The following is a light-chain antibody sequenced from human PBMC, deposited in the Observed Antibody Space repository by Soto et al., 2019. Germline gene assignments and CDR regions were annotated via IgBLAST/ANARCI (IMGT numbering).Light chain of an antibody. J-gene: IGKJ2*01. V-gene: IGKV1-39*01. CDR3: QQSYSNPRT. Sequence: DIQMTQSPSSLSASVGDRVTITCRASQSIITYLNWYQQKPGKAPELLISAASSLQSGVPPRFSGSGSGTDFTLTISSLQPEDFATYYCQQSYSNPRTFGQGTKLEIK. CDR2: AAS. CDR1: QSIITY.